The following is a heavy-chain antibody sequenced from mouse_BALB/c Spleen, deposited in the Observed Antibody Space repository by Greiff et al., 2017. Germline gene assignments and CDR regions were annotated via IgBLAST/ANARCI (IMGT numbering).Heavy chain of an antibody. D-gene: IGHD2-2*01. CDR1: GYTFTSYW. CDR2: INPSTGYT. Sequence: VQLQQSGAELAKPGASVKMSCKASGYTFTSYWMHWVKQRPGQGLEWIGYINPSTGYTEYNQKFKDKATLTADKSSSTAYMQLSSLTSEDSAVYYCARSPYGYDAWFAYWGQGTLVTVSA. J-gene: IGHJ3*01. V-gene: IGHV1-7*01. CDR3: ARSPYGYDAWFAY.